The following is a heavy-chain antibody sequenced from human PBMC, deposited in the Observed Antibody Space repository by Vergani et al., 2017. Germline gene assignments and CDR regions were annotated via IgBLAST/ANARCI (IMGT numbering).Heavy chain of an antibody. D-gene: IGHD3-10*01. CDR1: GGSISSGSYY. CDR3: ARARARYYFDY. CDR2: IYISGST. V-gene: IGHV4-61*02. J-gene: IGHJ4*02. Sequence: QVQLQESGPGLVKPSQTLSLTCTVSGGSISSGSYYWSWIRQPAGKGLEWIGRIYISGSTNYNPSLKSRVTMSVDTSKNQFSLKLSSVTAADTAVYYCARARARYYFDYWGQGTLVTVSS.